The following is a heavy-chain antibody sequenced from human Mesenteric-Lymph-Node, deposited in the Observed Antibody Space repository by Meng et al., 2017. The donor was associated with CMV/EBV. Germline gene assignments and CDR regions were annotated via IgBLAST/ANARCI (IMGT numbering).Heavy chain of an antibody. CDR2: ISGRGRTT. J-gene: IGHJ4*02. V-gene: IGHV3-23*01. Sequence: GGSLRLSCAASGFTFSSYAMNWVRQAPGKGLEWVSGISGRGRTTYYADSVKGRFTISRDNSKNTLYLQMNSLRVEDAAVYYCASILYDFWSGYYKGDYYDYWGQGTLVTVSS. CDR3: ASILYDFWSGYYKGDYYDY. D-gene: IGHD3/OR15-3a*01. CDR1: GFTFSSYA.